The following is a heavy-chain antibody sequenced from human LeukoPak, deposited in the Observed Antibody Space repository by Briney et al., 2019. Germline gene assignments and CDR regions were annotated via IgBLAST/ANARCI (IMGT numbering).Heavy chain of an antibody. CDR1: GGSISSGSYY. D-gene: IGHD3-3*01. CDR2: IYTSGST. Sequence: SETLSFTCTVSGGSISSGSYYWSWIRQPAGKGLEWIGRIYTSGSTNYNPSLKSRVTISVDTSKNQFSLKLSSVTAADTAVYYCARVASYDFWSGYYGAGDIWGQGTMVTVSS. V-gene: IGHV4-61*02. J-gene: IGHJ3*02. CDR3: ARVASYDFWSGYYGAGDI.